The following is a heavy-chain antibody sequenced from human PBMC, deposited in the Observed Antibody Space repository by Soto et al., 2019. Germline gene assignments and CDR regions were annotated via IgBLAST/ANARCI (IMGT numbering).Heavy chain of an antibody. CDR3: ARAGRDGYNWDY. Sequence: EVQLVESGGGLVKPGGSLRLSCAASGFTFSSYSMNWVRQAPGKGLEWVSSISSSTSYIYSADSVKGRFTISRDNAQNSLYRQMNSLRAEDTAVYYCARAGRDGYNWDYWGQGTLVTVSS. CDR2: ISSSTSYI. V-gene: IGHV3-21*01. CDR1: GFTFSSYS. J-gene: IGHJ4*02. D-gene: IGHD5-18*01.